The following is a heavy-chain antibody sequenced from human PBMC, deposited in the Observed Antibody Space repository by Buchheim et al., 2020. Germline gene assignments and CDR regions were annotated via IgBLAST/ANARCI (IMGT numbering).Heavy chain of an antibody. CDR3: AKDLGGFTASYYYYGMDV. CDR1: GFTFSSYA. J-gene: IGHJ6*02. CDR2: ISGRGGST. V-gene: IGHV3-23*01. Sequence: EVQLLESGGGLVQPGGSLRLSCAASGFTFSSYAMSWVRQAPGKGLEWVSAISGRGGSTYYADSVKGRFTISRDNSKNTLYLQMNSLRAEDTAVYYCAKDLGGFTASYYYYGMDVWGQGTT. D-gene: IGHD3-3*01.